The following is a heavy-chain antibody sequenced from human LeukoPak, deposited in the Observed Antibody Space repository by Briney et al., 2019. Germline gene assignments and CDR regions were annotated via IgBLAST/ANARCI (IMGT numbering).Heavy chain of an antibody. CDR1: GFTFSSYA. V-gene: IGHV3-23*01. CDR2: ISGSGGTT. Sequence: GGSLRPSCAASGFTFSSYAMSWVRQAPGKRLEWVSSISGSGGTTYYADSVKGRLTISRDNSKNTLYLQMNSLRAEDTAVYYCAKADQYDFWSGYARYFDYWGQGTLVTVSS. CDR3: AKADQYDFWSGYARYFDY. D-gene: IGHD3-3*01. J-gene: IGHJ4*02.